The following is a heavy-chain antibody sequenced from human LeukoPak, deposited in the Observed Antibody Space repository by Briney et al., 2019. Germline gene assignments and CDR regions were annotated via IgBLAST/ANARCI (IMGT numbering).Heavy chain of an antibody. V-gene: IGHV5-51*01. Sequence: GESLKISCKGSGYSFTSYWIGWVRQMPGKGLEWMGIIYPGDSDTRYSPSFQGQVTISADKSISTAYLQWSSLKASDTAMYYCASSGYSYGPGFYYGMDVCGQGTTVTVSS. CDR1: GYSFTSYW. D-gene: IGHD5-18*01. CDR3: ASSGYSYGPGFYYGMDV. J-gene: IGHJ6*02. CDR2: IYPGDSDT.